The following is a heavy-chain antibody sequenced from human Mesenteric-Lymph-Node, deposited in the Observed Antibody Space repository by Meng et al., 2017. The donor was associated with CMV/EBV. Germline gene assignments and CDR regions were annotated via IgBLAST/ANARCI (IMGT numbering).Heavy chain of an antibody. Sequence: DKFTSYGINWERQAPGQGLEWMGWIGAYNGNTKYAQRRQGRVTMTSDTSTSTAYMDLRSLRSDDTAVYYGARESWGPAAAPNWVDPWGQGTLVTVSS. CDR2: IGAYNGNT. V-gene: IGHV1-18*01. J-gene: IGHJ5*02. D-gene: IGHD6-25*01. CDR3: ARESWGPAAAPNWVDP. CDR1: DKFTSYG.